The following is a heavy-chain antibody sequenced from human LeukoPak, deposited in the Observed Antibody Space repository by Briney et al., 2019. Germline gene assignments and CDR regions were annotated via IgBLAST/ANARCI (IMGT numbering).Heavy chain of an antibody. V-gene: IGHV4-39*01. D-gene: IGHD3-22*01. CDR1: GDSITSDSYY. CDR3: ARQYYYDSSGYYYFYYFDY. J-gene: IGHJ4*02. Sequence: SETLSLTCTVSGDSITSDSYYWGWIRQTPGKGLEWIGNIYYTGSTFYSPSLKSRVTISVDTSNNQFSLKLSSVTAADTAVYYCARQYYYDSSGYYYFYYFDYWGQGTLVTVSS. CDR2: IYYTGST.